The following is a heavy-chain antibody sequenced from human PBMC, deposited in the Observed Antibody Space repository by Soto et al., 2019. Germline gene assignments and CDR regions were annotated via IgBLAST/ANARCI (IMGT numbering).Heavy chain of an antibody. D-gene: IGHD2-8*01. V-gene: IGHV4-39*01. Sequence: SETLSLTCTVSGGSVSNGNYYWGWIRQSPGKGLEWIGSVYYRGSSYSKSSVKSRITISVDTSKNQFSLNLNSVTASDTAVYFCVSQRTSVLSQAYFDYWGPGALVTVSS. CDR3: VSQRTSVLSQAYFDY. CDR2: VYYRGSS. CDR1: GGSVSNGNYY. J-gene: IGHJ4*02.